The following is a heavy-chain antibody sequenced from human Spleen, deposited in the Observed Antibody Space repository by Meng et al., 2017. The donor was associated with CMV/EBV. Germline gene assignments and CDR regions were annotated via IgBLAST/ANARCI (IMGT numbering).Heavy chain of an antibody. CDR2: INHSGST. CDR3: ARDSRIPNYYGMDV. CDR1: GGSFSGYY. Sequence: QVQLQQWGAVLVKPSGTLSLTGAVYGGSFSGYYWSWIRQPPGKGLEWIGEINHSGSTNYNPSLKSRVTISVDTSKNQFSLKLSSVTAADTAVYYCARDSRIPNYYGMDVWGQGTTVTVSS. V-gene: IGHV4-34*01. J-gene: IGHJ6*02.